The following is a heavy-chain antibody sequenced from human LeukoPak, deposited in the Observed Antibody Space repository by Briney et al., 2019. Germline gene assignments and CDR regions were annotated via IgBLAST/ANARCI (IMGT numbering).Heavy chain of an antibody. D-gene: IGHD1-7*01. CDR2: ISYDGSDK. CDR3: ARDYWWNYDY. J-gene: IGHJ4*02. CDR1: GFTFSSCA. V-gene: IGHV3-30-3*01. Sequence: GGSLRLSCAASGFTFSSCAMHWVRQAPGKGLEWVAVISYDGSDKYYPGSVRGRFTISRDNSKNTIYLQMDSLRAEDTAIYYCARDYWWNYDYWGQGTLVTVSS.